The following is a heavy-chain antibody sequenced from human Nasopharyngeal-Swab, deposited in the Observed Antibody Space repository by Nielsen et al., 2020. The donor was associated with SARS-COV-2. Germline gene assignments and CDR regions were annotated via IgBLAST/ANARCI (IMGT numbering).Heavy chain of an antibody. D-gene: IGHD4-17*01. CDR3: ARARGAYGDYYYYYYTDV. CDR1: GDSVSSSSAA. J-gene: IGHJ6*03. CDR2: TYYRSKWYN. Sequence: SQTLSLTCAISGDSVSSSSAAWNWIRQSPSRGPEWLGRTYYRSKWYNDYAVSVKSRMTINPDTSKNQFSLHLNSVTPEDTAVYYCARARGAYGDYYYYYYTDVWGKGTTVTVSS. V-gene: IGHV6-1*01.